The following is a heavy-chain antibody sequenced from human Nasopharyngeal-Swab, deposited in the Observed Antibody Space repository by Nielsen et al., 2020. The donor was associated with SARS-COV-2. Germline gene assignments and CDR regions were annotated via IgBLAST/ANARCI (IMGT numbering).Heavy chain of an antibody. J-gene: IGHJ6*03. Sequence: GGSLRLSCAASGFTFSRFSMGWVRQAPGKGLEWVSAISASGVTTYYADSVKGRFTISRDNSKSTLYLQMNSLRAEDTAAYYCAKDLNSNFLNYMDVWGKGTTVSVSS. CDR1: GFTFSRFS. V-gene: IGHV3-23*01. CDR2: ISASGVTT. CDR3: AKDLNSNFLNYMDV. D-gene: IGHD4-11*01.